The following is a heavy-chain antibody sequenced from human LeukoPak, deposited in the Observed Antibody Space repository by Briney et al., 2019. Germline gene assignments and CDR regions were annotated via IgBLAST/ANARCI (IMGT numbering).Heavy chain of an antibody. CDR2: IKQDGSEK. J-gene: IGHJ4*02. Sequence: GGSLRLSCAASGFTFSSYWMSWVRQAPGKGLERVANIKQDGSEKYYVDSVKGRFTISRDNAKNSLYLQMNSLRAEDTAAYYCARELGYSYGYGGYFDYWGQGTLVTVSS. CDR3: ARELGYSYGYGGYFDY. D-gene: IGHD5-18*01. CDR1: GFTFSSYW. V-gene: IGHV3-7*01.